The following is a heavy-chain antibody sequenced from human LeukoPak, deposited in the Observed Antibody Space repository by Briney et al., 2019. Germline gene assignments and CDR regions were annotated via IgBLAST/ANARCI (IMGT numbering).Heavy chain of an antibody. J-gene: IGHJ4*02. CDR3: ARLCGKIVGATTGRGCGDY. V-gene: IGHV4-4*02. CDR2: IYHSGST. D-gene: IGHD1-26*01. CDR1: GGSISSSNW. Sequence: PSETLSLTCAVSGGSISSSNWWSWVRQPPGKGLEWIGEIYHSGSTNYNPSLKSRVTIPVDKSKNQFSLKLSSVTAADTAVYYCARLCGKIVGATTGRGCGDYWGQGTLVTVSS.